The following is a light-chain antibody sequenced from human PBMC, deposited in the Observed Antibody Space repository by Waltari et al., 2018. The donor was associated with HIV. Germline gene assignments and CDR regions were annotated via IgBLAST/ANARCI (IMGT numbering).Light chain of an antibody. CDR1: TRAVVNYHL. Sequence: QSALTPPASVSGSPGQSITISSTGTTRAVVNYHLVSWYQQYPGKAPKLMIYEAVKRPSGVSNRISASKSGNTASLTISGLQAEDEADYYCCSYGGSSTWVFGGGTKLTVL. V-gene: IGLV2-23*01. CDR3: CSYGGSSTWV. CDR2: EAV. J-gene: IGLJ3*02.